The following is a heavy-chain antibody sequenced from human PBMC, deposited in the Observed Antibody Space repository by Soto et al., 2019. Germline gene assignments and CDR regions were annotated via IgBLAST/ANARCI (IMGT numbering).Heavy chain of an antibody. J-gene: IGHJ4*02. CDR3: ARGVCSGGSCRKPYYFDY. CDR1: GYTFTSYG. CDR2: ISAYNGNT. Sequence: QVQLVQSGAEVKKPGASVKVSCKASGYTFTSYGISWVRQAPGQGLEWMGWISAYNGNTNYAQKLQGRVTMTTDTSMSTAYMELRSLRSDDTAVYYCARGVCSGGSCRKPYYFDYWGQGTLVTVSS. D-gene: IGHD2-15*01. V-gene: IGHV1-18*01.